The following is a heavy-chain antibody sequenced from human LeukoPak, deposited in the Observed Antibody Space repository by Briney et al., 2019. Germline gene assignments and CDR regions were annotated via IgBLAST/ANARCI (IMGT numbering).Heavy chain of an antibody. CDR2: VIPIFGTA. Sequence: ASVKVSCKASGGTFSSYAISWVRQAPGQGLEWMGGVIPIFGTANYAQKFQGRVTITADESTSTAYMELSSLRSEDTAVYYCATEGITMVRGGREIDYWGQGTLVTVSS. D-gene: IGHD3-10*01. CDR1: GGTFSSYA. V-gene: IGHV1-69*13. CDR3: ATEGITMVRGGREIDY. J-gene: IGHJ4*02.